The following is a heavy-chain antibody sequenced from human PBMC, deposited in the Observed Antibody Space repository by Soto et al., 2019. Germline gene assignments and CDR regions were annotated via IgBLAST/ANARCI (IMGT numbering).Heavy chain of an antibody. CDR3: ARDSYSSRPWFDP. Sequence: GGSLRLSCAASGVTFSDYYMSWIRQAPGKGLEWVSYISSSSSYTNYADSVKGRFTISRDNAKNSLYLQMNSLRAEDTAVYYCARDSYSSRPWFDPWGQGTLVTVSS. CDR1: GVTFSDYY. D-gene: IGHD6-13*01. V-gene: IGHV3-11*06. J-gene: IGHJ5*02. CDR2: ISSSSSYT.